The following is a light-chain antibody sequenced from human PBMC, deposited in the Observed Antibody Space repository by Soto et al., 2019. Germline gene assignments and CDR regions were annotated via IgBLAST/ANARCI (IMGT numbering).Light chain of an antibody. Sequence: EIVLTQSPGTLSLSPGERATLSCRASQSVSISSLAWYQQKPGQAPRLLIYSASSRATGIPDRFSGSGSGTDFTLTISLLEPEDFAVYYCQQYGSSSYTFGQGTNLEIK. V-gene: IGKV3-20*01. J-gene: IGKJ2*01. CDR1: QSVSISS. CDR3: QQYGSSSYT. CDR2: SAS.